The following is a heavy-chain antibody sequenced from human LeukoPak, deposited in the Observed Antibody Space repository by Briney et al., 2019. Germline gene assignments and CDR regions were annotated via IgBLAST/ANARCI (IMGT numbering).Heavy chain of an antibody. CDR2: IKQDGSEK. Sequence: GGSLRLSCAASGFTFSSYRMSWVRQAPGKGLEWVANIKQDGSEKYYVDSVKGRFTISRDNAKNSLYLQMNSLRADDTAVYYCAKGQRPQECGGDCDIPYYYVMDVWGQGTTVTVSS. D-gene: IGHD2-21*02. CDR3: AKGQRPQECGGDCDIPYYYVMDV. CDR1: GFTFSSYR. V-gene: IGHV3-7*03. J-gene: IGHJ6*02.